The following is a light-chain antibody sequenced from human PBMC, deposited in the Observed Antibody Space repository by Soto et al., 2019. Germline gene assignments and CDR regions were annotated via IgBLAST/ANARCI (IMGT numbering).Light chain of an antibody. J-gene: IGLJ2*01. CDR2: DVF. Sequence: QSALTQPRSVSGSPEHSVTISCFGTSSDIGSYNAVSWYQQHPGKAPKLIIFDVFERPSGVPDRFSGSKSGNSASLTISGLQAEDESDYYCSSFAPSYRVIFGGGTKVTVL. CDR1: SSDIGSYNA. CDR3: SSFAPSYRVI. V-gene: IGLV2-11*01.